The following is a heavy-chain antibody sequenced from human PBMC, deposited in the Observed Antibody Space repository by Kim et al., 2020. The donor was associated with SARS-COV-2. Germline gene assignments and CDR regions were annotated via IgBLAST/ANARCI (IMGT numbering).Heavy chain of an antibody. CDR3: ASIVGATKPDAFDI. CDR2: IYYSGST. CDR1: GGSISSGGYY. D-gene: IGHD1-26*01. J-gene: IGHJ3*02. V-gene: IGHV4-31*03. Sequence: SETLSLTCTVSGGSISSGGYYWSWIRQHPGKGLEWIGYIYYSGSTYYNPSLKSRVTISVDTSKNQFSLKLSSVTAADTAVYYCASIVGATKPDAFDIWGQGTMVTVSS.